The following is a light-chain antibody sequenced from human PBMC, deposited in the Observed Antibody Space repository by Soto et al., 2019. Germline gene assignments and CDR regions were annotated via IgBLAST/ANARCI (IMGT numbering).Light chain of an antibody. CDR1: SSNIGSNT. V-gene: IGLV1-44*01. Sequence: QPVLTQPPSASGTPGQRVTISCSGSSSNIGSNTVNWYQQLPGTAPKLLIYSNNQRPSGVPDRFSGSKSGTSASRAISGLQSEDEADYYCAAWDDSLNGPFFGTGTQLTVL. J-gene: IGLJ1*01. CDR2: SNN. CDR3: AAWDDSLNGPF.